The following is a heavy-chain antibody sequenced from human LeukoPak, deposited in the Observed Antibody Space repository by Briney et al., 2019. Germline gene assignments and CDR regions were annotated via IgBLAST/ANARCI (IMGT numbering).Heavy chain of an antibody. CDR2: ITSRDGST. J-gene: IGHJ4*02. Sequence: GRCLGLSCAASVFTFSSCATSWVPQAPGKGLEWVSGITSRDGSTYYTDSVKGRFTISRDNSKNTVYLQMNSLRAEDTAIYYCACSSAWSRQFDYWGQGTLVTVSS. V-gene: IGHV3-23*01. CDR1: VFTFSSCA. CDR3: ACSSAWSRQFDY. D-gene: IGHD6-19*01.